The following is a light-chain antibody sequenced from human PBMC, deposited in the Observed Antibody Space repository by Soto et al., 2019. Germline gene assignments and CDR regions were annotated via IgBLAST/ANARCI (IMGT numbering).Light chain of an antibody. J-gene: IGKJ4*01. CDR1: QSVSSSY. Sequence: EIVLTQSPGTLSLSPGERATLSCRASQSVSSSYLAWYQQKPGQAPRLLICGASSRATGIPDRFSGSGSGTDFTLTISRLEPEDFAVYYCQQYGSSSTFGGGTKVEIK. CDR2: GAS. V-gene: IGKV3-20*01. CDR3: QQYGSSST.